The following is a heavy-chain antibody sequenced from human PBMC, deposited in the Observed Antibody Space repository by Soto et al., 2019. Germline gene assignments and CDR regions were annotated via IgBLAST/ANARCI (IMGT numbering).Heavy chain of an antibody. D-gene: IGHD1-26*01. Sequence: QVQLVESGGGVVQPGRSLRLSCAASGFTFSSYGMHWVRQAPGKGLEWVAVISYDGSNKYYADSVKGRFTISRDNSKNPLYLQMNSLRAEDTAMYYCAKDGIVGAPYPDYWGQGTLVTVSS. CDR2: ISYDGSNK. J-gene: IGHJ4*02. CDR3: AKDGIVGAPYPDY. CDR1: GFTFSSYG. V-gene: IGHV3-30*18.